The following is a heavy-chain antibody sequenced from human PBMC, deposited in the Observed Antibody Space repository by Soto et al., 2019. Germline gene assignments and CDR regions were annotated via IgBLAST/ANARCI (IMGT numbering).Heavy chain of an antibody. Sequence: QVQLQESGPGLVNPSGTLSLTCAVSGGSLSSSSWWSWVRQPPGKALEWLGEIYYSGSTKYNPSLNSRTTISANKSKNDVPLRLSSVTAADTAVYYCVHHGGDPYYHDFWGQGMLVTVSS. J-gene: IGHJ4*02. CDR3: VHHGGDPYYHDF. CDR1: GGSLSSSSW. CDR2: IYYSGST. V-gene: IGHV4-4*02. D-gene: IGHD4-17*01.